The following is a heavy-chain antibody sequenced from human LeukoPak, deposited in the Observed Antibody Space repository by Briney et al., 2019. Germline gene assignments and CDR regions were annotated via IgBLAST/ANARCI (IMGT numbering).Heavy chain of an antibody. CDR2: ISGSGGST. J-gene: IGHJ4*02. CDR1: GFTFSSYA. CDR3: AKEKAVITISKNDY. V-gene: IGHV3-23*01. Sequence: GGSLRLSCAASGFTFSSYAMSWVRQAPGKGLEWVSAISGSGGSTYYADSVKGRFTISRDNSKNTLYLQMNSLRAEDTAVYYYAKEKAVITISKNDYLVQGTLVIVSS. D-gene: IGHD4/OR15-4a*01.